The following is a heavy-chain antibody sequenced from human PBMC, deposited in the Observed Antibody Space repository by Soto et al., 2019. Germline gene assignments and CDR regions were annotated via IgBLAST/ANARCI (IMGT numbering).Heavy chain of an antibody. D-gene: IGHD3-10*01. V-gene: IGHV1-69*01. CDR3: ARDPEANYGSGSYYPYYFDY. CDR1: GGTFSSYA. Sequence: QVQLVQSGAEVKKPGSSVKVSCKASGGTFSSYAISWVRQAPGQGLEWMGGIIPMFGTANYAQKLQGRVTITADECTSTAYMELRSLRSEDTTVYYCARDPEANYGSGSYYPYYFDYWGQGTLVTVSS. J-gene: IGHJ4*02. CDR2: IIPMFGTA.